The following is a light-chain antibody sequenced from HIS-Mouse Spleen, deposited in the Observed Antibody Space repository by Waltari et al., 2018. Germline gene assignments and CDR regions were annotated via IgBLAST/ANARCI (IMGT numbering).Light chain of an antibody. J-gene: IGKJ2*01. Sequence: EIVLTQSPGTLSLSPGERATLSCRASQSVSSIYLAWYQQKPGQAPRLLIYGASSRATGIPDRFSGSESGTDFTLTISRLEPEDFAVYYCQQYGSSPRTFGQGTKLEIK. CDR2: GAS. V-gene: IGKV3-20*01. CDR1: QSVSSIY. CDR3: QQYGSSPRT.